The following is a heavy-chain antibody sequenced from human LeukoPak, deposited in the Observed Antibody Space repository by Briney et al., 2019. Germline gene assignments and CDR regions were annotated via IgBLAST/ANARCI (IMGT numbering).Heavy chain of an antibody. Sequence: GSPRLSCAASGFTFSSYEMNWVCQAPGKGLEWVSSISSSGNYIYYADSVKGRFTISRDNAKNSLYLQMNSLRAEDTAVYYCASIVVVTARYNWFDPGGQGTLVTVSS. CDR3: ASIVVVTARYNWFDP. CDR1: GFTFSSYE. J-gene: IGHJ5*02. V-gene: IGHV3-48*03. CDR2: ISSSGNYI. D-gene: IGHD2-21*02.